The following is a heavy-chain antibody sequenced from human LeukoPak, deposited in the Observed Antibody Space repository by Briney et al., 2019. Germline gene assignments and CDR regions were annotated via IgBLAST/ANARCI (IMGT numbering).Heavy chain of an antibody. V-gene: IGHV3-66*01. Sequence: GGSLRLSCAASGFSVTSSHMSWVRQAPGKGLEWVSIIYSGGNTDYAGSMQGRFAISRDDSKNTLYLQMNSLRPEDTAVYYCARESAPHHGLDYWGQGTLVTVSS. CDR2: IYSGGNT. CDR1: GFSVTSSH. CDR3: ARESAPHHGLDY. J-gene: IGHJ4*02. D-gene: IGHD5-24*01.